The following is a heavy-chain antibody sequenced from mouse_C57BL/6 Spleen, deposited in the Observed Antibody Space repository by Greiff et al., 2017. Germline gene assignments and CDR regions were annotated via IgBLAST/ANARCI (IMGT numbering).Heavy chain of an antibody. CDR2: INPNYGTT. J-gene: IGHJ3*01. D-gene: IGHD1-1*01. V-gene: IGHV1-39*01. Sequence: LVESGPELVKPGASVKISCKASGYSFTDYNMNWVKQSNGKSLEWIGVINPNYGTTSYNQKFKGKATLTVDQSSSTAYMQLNSLTSEDSAVYYCARSDYYGSSYGFAYWGQGTLVTVSA. CDR1: GYSFTDYN. CDR3: ARSDYYGSSYGFAY.